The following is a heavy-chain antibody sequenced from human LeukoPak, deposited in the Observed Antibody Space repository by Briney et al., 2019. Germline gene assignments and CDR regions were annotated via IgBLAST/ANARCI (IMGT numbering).Heavy chain of an antibody. V-gene: IGHV3-7*04. CDR1: GFTFSSYW. J-gene: IGHJ4*02. CDR2: IKQGGGEK. CDR3: ARGYSYGYI. D-gene: IGHD5-18*01. Sequence: GGSLRLSCAASGFTFSSYWMNWVRQAPGKGLEWVANIKQGGGEKCYVDSVKGRFTISRDDAKNSLYLQMNSLRAEDTAVYYCARGYSYGYIWGQGTLVSVSS.